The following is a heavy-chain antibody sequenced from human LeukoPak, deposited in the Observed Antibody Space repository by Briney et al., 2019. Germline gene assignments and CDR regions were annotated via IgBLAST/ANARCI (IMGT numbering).Heavy chain of an antibody. CDR1: GGSISSGSYY. J-gene: IGHJ5*02. V-gene: IGHV4-61*02. CDR2: IYTSGST. CDR3: ARETIVVVPAATVNWFDP. Sequence: SETLSLTCTVSGGSISSGSYYWSWIRQPAGKGLEWIGRIYTSGSTNYNPSLKSRVTISVDTSKNQFSLKLSSVTAADTAVYYCARETIVVVPAATVNWFDPWGQGTLVTVSS. D-gene: IGHD2-2*01.